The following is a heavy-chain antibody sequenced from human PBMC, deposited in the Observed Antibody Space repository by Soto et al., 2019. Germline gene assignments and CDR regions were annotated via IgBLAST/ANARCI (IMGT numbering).Heavy chain of an antibody. J-gene: IGHJ3*02. CDR1: GFTFSSYG. CDR3: AMLQFIAAAGKKRSDAFDI. V-gene: IGHV3-30*03. CDR2: ISYDGSNK. D-gene: IGHD6-13*01. Sequence: QVQLVESGGGVVQPGRSLRLSCAASGFTFSSYGMHWVRQAPGKGLEWVADISYDGSNKYYADSVQGRFTISRDNSKNTLYLQMNSLRAEDTDVYDCAMLQFIAAAGKKRSDAFDIWGQGTMVTVSS.